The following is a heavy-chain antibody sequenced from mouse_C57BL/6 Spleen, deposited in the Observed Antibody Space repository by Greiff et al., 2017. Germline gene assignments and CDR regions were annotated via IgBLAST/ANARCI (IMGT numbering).Heavy chain of an antibody. CDR3: AREGSTGSSPYFDMGG. Sequence: QVQLQQPGAELVKPGASVKLSCKASGYTFTSYWMHWVKQRPGQGLEWIGMIHPNSGSTNYNEKFKSKATLTVDKSSSTAYMQLSSLTSEDSAVYYCAREGSTGSSPYFDMGGRGQGASVTVS. CDR1: GYTFTSYW. D-gene: IGHD1-1*01. CDR2: IHPNSGST. V-gene: IGHV1-64*01. J-gene: IGHJ4*01.